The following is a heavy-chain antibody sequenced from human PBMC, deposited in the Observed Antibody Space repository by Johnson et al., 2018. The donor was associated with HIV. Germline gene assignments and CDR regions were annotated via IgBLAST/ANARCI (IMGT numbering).Heavy chain of an antibody. Sequence: VQLVESGGGLVQPGGSLRLSCAASRFTFSSYWMNWVRQAPGKGLEWVANIKQDGNEKYYVDSVKGRFTISRDHAKNSLYLQMNSLRAEDTAVYYCARGGYYDSSGHDAFDIWGQGTMVTVSS. J-gene: IGHJ3*02. V-gene: IGHV3-7*01. D-gene: IGHD3-22*01. CDR3: ARGGYYDSSGHDAFDI. CDR1: RFTFSSYW. CDR2: IKQDGNEK.